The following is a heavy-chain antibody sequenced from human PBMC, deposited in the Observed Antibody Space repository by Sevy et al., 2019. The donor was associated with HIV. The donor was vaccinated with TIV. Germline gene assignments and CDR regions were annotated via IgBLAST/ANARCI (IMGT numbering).Heavy chain of an antibody. CDR3: ARDDGNYYFHY. V-gene: IGHV3-7*01. D-gene: IGHD1-7*01. CDR1: GFTLSKYW. J-gene: IGHJ4*02. CDR2: IKQDEGQK. Sequence: GGSLRLSCAASGFTLSKYWMGWVRQAPGKGLEWVANIKQDEGQKYYVDSVKGRFTISRDNAKNSLYLQMNSLRAEDTAVYFCARDDGNYYFHYWGQGTLVTVSS.